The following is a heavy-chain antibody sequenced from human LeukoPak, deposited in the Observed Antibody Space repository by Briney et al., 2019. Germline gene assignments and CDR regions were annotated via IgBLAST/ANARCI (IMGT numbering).Heavy chain of an antibody. J-gene: IGHJ4*02. Sequence: GGSLRLSCAASGFSFSTSGMYWIRQAPGKGLEWVAFIKFVGGKEYSADSVKGRFTISRDNSKNTVHLQMNSLRAEDTAMYYCVRDGAHWDLDYWGQGTLVTVSS. CDR1: GFSFSTSG. CDR2: IKFVGGKE. D-gene: IGHD7-27*01. V-gene: IGHV3-30*19. CDR3: VRDGAHWDLDY.